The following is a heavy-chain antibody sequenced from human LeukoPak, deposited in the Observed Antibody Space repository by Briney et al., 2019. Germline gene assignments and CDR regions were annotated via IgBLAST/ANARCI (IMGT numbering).Heavy chain of an antibody. V-gene: IGHV3-33*01. CDR3: AREVLSGYSSGWYRGFDY. CDR1: GFTFSSYG. CDR2: IWYDGSNK. D-gene: IGHD6-19*01. Sequence: GRSLRLSCAASGFTFSSYGMHWVRQAPGEGLEWVAVIWYDGSNKYYADSVKGRFTISRDNSKNTLYLQMNSLRAEDTAVYYCAREVLSGYSSGWYRGFDYWGQGTLVTVSS. J-gene: IGHJ4*02.